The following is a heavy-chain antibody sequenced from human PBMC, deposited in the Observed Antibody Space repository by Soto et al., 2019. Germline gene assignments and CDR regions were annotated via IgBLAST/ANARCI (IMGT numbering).Heavy chain of an antibody. D-gene: IGHD5-18*01. CDR1: GFTVGSNY. CDR2: IYSGGGT. J-gene: IGHJ4*02. CDR3: AGGKSNGYFDY. V-gene: IGHV3-66*01. Sequence: GGSVRLSCAASGFTVGSNYMFWVRQALGKGLEWVSTIYSGGGTYYADSVKGRFTISRDNPKNTLYLQMNSLRAEDTAVYYCAGGKSNGYFDYWGQGTLVTVSS.